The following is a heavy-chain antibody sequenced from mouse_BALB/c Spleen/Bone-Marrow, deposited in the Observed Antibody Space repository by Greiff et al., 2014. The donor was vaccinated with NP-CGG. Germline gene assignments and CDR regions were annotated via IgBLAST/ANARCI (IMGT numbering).Heavy chain of an antibody. CDR1: GFTFTSSW. Sequence: QVQLQQSGSVLVRPGTSVNLSCKASGFTFTSSWMHWAKQRPGQGLEWIGDIHPNSGNTYYNEKFKGKATLTVDSSSSTAYVDLSSLTSEDSAVYFCARSCRFWYFDVWGAGTTVTVSS. CDR2: IHPNSGNT. CDR3: ARSCRFWYFDV. D-gene: IGHD2-14*01. J-gene: IGHJ1*01. V-gene: IGHV1S130*01.